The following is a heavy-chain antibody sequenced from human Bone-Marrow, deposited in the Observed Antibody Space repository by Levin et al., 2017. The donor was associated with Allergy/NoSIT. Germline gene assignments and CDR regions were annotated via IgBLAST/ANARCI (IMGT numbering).Heavy chain of an antibody. J-gene: IGHJ6*02. CDR3: ARVSNSGSYWGNYYNGMDV. CDR2: ISYDGSNE. CDR1: GFTFSDYA. Sequence: QSGGSLRLSCAASGFTFSDYAMHWVRQAPGKGLEWVALISYDGSNEYYADSVKGRFSISRDSFKNTLYLQMNSLRAEDTALYYCARVSNSGSYWGNYYNGMDVWGHGTTVTVSS. V-gene: IGHV3-30-3*01. D-gene: IGHD1-26*01.